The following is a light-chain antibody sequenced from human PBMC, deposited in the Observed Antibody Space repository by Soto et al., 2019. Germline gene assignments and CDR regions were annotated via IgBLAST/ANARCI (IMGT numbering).Light chain of an antibody. V-gene: IGKV3-20*01. J-gene: IGKJ5*01. Sequence: EIVMTQSAVPLSVSPWERATLSCRASQSVSSNLAWYQQKPGQAPRLLLYGVSSRATGIPDRFSGSGSGTDFTLTISRLEPEDFAVYHCQQYGSSPLITFGQGTRLEIK. CDR3: QQYGSSPLIT. CDR2: GVS. CDR1: QSVSSN.